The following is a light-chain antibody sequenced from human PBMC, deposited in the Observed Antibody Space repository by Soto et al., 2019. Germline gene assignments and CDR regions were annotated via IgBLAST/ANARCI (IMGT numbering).Light chain of an antibody. J-gene: IGKJ1*01. CDR2: GAS. V-gene: IGKV3-20*01. Sequence: EIVLTQAAGTLSLSPGERATLSCRDSQSVSSNFLVWYQQKPGQTPRLLIYGASSRATGIPDRFSGSGSGTDFTLSISRLEPEDSAVYFCQQFDSFRWTFGQGTKV. CDR3: QQFDSFRWT. CDR1: QSVSSNF.